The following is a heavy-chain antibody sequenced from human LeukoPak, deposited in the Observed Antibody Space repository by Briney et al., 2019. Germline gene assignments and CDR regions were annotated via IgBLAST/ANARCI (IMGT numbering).Heavy chain of an antibody. V-gene: IGHV4-39*01. D-gene: IGHD3-22*01. J-gene: IGHJ6*04. Sequence: SETLSLTCTVSGGSISSSSYYWGWIRQPPGKGLEWIGSIYYSGSTYYNPSLKSRVTISVDTSKNQFSLRLSSVTAADTAVYYCARKNYYSATLSVWGKGTTVTVSS. CDR2: IYYSGST. CDR3: ARKNYYSATLSV. CDR1: GGSISSSSYY.